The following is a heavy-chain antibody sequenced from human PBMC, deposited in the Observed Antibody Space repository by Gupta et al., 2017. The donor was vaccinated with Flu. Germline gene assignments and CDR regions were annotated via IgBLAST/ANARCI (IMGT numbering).Heavy chain of an antibody. Sequence: ELPLVESGGGLVHPGGSLRLSCAHSGFSFSTSCLQWVRQAPGKGLVLVSRIKPDGSSTTYAETVKGRFTISRDNAKNTLYHQMNSLGDDDTAVYYCATVTSGCWGQGTLVTVSS. D-gene: IGHD4-17*01. CDR3: ATVTSGC. CDR1: GFSFSTSC. CDR2: IKPDGSST. J-gene: IGHJ4*02. V-gene: IGHV3-74*03.